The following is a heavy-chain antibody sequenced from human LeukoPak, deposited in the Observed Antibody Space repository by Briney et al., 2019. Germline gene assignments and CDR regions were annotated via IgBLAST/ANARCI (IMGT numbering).Heavy chain of an antibody. D-gene: IGHD2-2*01. CDR3: ASGDIVVVPAAMDY. V-gene: IGHV4-39*01. Sequence: PSETLSLTCTVSGGSISSSSYYWGWIRQPPGKGLEWIGSIYYSGSTYYNPSLKSRVTISVDTSKSQFSLKLSSVTAADTAVYYCASGDIVVVPAAMDYWGQGTLVTVSS. CDR2: IYYSGST. CDR1: GGSISSSSYY. J-gene: IGHJ4*02.